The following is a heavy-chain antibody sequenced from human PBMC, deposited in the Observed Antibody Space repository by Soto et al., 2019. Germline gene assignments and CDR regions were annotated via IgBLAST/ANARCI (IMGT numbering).Heavy chain of an antibody. CDR2: TYYRSKWYN. D-gene: IGHD2-8*01. CDR3: AREGRYCTNGVCYNWFDP. Sequence: SQTLSLPCAISGDSVSSNSAAWNWIRQSPSRGLEWLGRTYYRSKWYNDYAVSVKSRITINPDTSKNQFSLQLNSVTPEDTAVYYCAREGRYCTNGVCYNWFDPWGQGTLVTVSS. CDR1: GDSVSSNSAA. V-gene: IGHV6-1*01. J-gene: IGHJ5*02.